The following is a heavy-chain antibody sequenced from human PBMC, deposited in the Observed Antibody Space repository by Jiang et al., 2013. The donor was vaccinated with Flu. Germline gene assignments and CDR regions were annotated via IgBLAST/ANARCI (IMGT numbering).Heavy chain of an antibody. CDR1: GDSISSYY. J-gene: IGHJ3*02. D-gene: IGHD3-3*01. V-gene: IGHV4-59*08. Sequence: SGDSISSYYWSWIRQPPGKGLEWIAYIHYSGRTNYNPSLKSRVTISIDTSKNQFSLKLASVTAADTAVYSCARGQGFRGAFDIWGQGKTVTVSS. CDR2: IHYSGRT. CDR3: ARGQGFRGAFDI.